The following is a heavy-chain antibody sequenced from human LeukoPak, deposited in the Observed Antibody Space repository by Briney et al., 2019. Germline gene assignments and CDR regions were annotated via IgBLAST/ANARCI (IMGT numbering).Heavy chain of an antibody. CDR2: ISSSGFNI. J-gene: IGHJ3*01. V-gene: IGHV3-48*03. CDR3: ARDDPGPQALDF. Sequence: GGSLRLSCAVSGFTFSSYEMNWVRQAPGKGLEWVSYISSSGFNIYYADSVKGRFTISTDNAKNTLYLQMNSLRAEDTAVYYCARDDPGPQALDFWGRGTMVTVSS. CDR1: GFTFSSYE.